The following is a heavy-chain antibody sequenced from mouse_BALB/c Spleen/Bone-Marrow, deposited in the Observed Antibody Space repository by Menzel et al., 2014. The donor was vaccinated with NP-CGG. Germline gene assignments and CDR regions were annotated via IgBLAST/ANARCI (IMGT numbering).Heavy chain of an antibody. CDR2: IYYSGTI. CDR3: ARYGSSYYAMDY. CDR1: GISITTGNYR. V-gene: IGHV3-5*02. Sequence: EVMLVESGPGLVKPSQTVSLTCTVTGISITTGNYRWSWIRQFPGNKLEWIGYIYYSGTITYNPSLTSRTTITRDTSKSQFFLEMNSLTAEDTATYYCARYGSSYYAMDYWGQGTSVTVSS. J-gene: IGHJ4*01. D-gene: IGHD1-1*01.